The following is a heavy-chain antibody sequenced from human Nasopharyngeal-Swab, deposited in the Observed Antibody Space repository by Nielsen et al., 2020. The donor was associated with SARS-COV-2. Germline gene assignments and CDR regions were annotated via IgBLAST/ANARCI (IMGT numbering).Heavy chain of an antibody. J-gene: IGHJ3*02. CDR3: AASPNYYDSSGYPFDI. D-gene: IGHD3-22*01. Sequence: FVKASCKASGFTFTSSAVQWERQARGPRLEWIGWIVVGSGNTNYAQKFQERVTITRDMSTSTAYMELSSLRSEDTAVYYCAASPNYYDSSGYPFDIWGQGTMVTVSS. V-gene: IGHV1-58*01. CDR2: IVVGSGNT. CDR1: GFTFTSSA.